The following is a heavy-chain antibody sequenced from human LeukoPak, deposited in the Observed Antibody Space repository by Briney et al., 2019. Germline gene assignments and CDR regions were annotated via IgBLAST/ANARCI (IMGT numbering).Heavy chain of an antibody. Sequence: LEWVANIKQDGSEKYYVDSVKGRFTISRDNAKNSLYLQMNSLRAEDTAVYYCTRELDGMDVWGQGTTVTVSS. CDR3: TRELDGMDV. V-gene: IGHV3-7*04. D-gene: IGHD6-6*01. J-gene: IGHJ6*02. CDR2: IKQDGSEK.